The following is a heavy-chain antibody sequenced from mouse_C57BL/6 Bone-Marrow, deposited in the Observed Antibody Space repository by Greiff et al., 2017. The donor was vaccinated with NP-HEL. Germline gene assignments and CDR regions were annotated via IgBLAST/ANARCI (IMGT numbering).Heavy chain of an antibody. V-gene: IGHV1-82*01. D-gene: IGHD2-4*01. CDR1: GYAFSSSW. Sequence: VVEPGASVKISCKASGYAFSSSWMNWVKQRPGKGLEWIGRIYPGDGDTNYNGKFKGKATLTADKSSSTAYMQLSSLTSEDSAVYFCARYRYDYGYWYFDVWGTGTTVTVSS. CDR3: ARYRYDYGYWYFDV. CDR2: IYPGDGDT. J-gene: IGHJ1*03.